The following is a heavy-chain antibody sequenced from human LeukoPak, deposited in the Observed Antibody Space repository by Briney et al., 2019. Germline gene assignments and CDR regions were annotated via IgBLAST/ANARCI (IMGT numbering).Heavy chain of an antibody. J-gene: IGHJ4*02. Sequence: SETLSLTCAVSGYSIRSGYYCGWIRQTPGQGLEWIGIIYHSGNTYYNPSLKSRVTISVDTSKNQFSLKLNSATAADTAVYYCARHEYSNYPLDYWGQGTLVTVSS. CDR1: GYSIRSGYY. CDR2: IYHSGNT. D-gene: IGHD4-11*01. V-gene: IGHV4-38-2*01. CDR3: ARHEYSNYPLDY.